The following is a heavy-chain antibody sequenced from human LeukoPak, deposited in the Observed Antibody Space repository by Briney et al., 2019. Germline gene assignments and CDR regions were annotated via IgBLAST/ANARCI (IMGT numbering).Heavy chain of an antibody. V-gene: IGHV5-51*01. J-gene: IGHJ6*03. Sequence: GESLKISCKGSGYSFTSYWIGWVRQMPGKGLEWMGIIYPGDSDTRYSPSFQGQVTISADKSISTAYLQWSSLKASDTAMYYCARQYCSSTSCYRRYYYYYMDVWGKGTTVTVSS. CDR2: IYPGDSDT. CDR1: GYSFTSYW. D-gene: IGHD2-2*01. CDR3: ARQYCSSTSCYRRYYYYYMDV.